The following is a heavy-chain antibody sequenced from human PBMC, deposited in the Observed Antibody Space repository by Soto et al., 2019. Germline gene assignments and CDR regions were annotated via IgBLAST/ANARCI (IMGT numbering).Heavy chain of an antibody. J-gene: IGHJ4*02. CDR2: ITNDGSTT. V-gene: IGHV3-74*01. D-gene: IGHD1-26*01. CDR1: GFTLRNYW. Sequence: EVQLVESGGGLVQPGGSLRLSWVGSGFTLRNYWMHWFRQAPGKGLVWVSRITNDGSTTYYADSVKGRFTISRDNAKNTLYLQVNSLRVEDTAVYYCARDQDGAGGTADYWGQGTLVTV. CDR3: ARDQDGAGGTADY.